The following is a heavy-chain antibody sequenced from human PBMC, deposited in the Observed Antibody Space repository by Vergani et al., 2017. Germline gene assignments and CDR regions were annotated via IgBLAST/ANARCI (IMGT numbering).Heavy chain of an antibody. V-gene: IGHV4-39*07. J-gene: IGHJ6*03. Sequence: QLQLQESGPGLVKPSETLSLTCTVSGGSISSSSYYWGWIRQPPGKGLEWIGSIYYSGSTYYNPSLKSRVTISVDTSKNQFSLKLSSVTAADTAVYYCARGSSSSGWYRDYYYYMDVWGKGTTVTVSS. CDR3: ARGSSSSGWYRDYYYYMDV. CDR2: IYYSGST. D-gene: IGHD6-19*01. CDR1: GGSISSSSYY.